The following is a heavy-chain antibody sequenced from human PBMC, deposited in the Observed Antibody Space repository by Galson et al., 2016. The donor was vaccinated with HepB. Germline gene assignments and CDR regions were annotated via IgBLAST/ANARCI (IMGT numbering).Heavy chain of an antibody. V-gene: IGHV3-48*02. CDR3: ARYRGPSRYFDL. Sequence: SLRLSCAASGFTFSTYAMSWVRQAPEKGLEWVSYISSGSSPIHYADSVRGRFTISRDNAKNSLYLQMNSLRDDDTAVYYCARYRGPSRYFDLWGRGTLVTVSS. CDR1: GFTFSTYA. J-gene: IGHJ2*01. D-gene: IGHD1-1*01. CDR2: ISSGSSPI.